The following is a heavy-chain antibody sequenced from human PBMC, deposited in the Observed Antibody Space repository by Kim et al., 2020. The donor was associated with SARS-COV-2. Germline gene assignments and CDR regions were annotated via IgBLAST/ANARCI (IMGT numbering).Heavy chain of an antibody. V-gene: IGHV4-4*07. Sequence: NSNPSLKSRVTMSVDTSKNQFSLKLSSVTAADTAVYYCAGQVGPAAIIDYWGQGTLVTVSS. CDR3: AGQVGPAAIIDY. J-gene: IGHJ4*02. D-gene: IGHD2-2*01.